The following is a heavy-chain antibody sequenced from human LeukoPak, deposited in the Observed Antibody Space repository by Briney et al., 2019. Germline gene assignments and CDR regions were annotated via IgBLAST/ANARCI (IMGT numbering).Heavy chain of an antibody. CDR2: IYHSGST. Sequence: NPSETLSLTCTVSGGSISSGGYYWSWIRQPPGKGLEWIGYIYHSGSTYCNPSLKSRVTISVDRSKNQFSLKLSSVTAADTAVYYCARVSATVTTRHPFDYWGQGTLVTVSS. D-gene: IGHD4-11*01. V-gene: IGHV4-30-2*01. J-gene: IGHJ4*02. CDR3: ARVSATVTTRHPFDY. CDR1: GGSISSGGYY.